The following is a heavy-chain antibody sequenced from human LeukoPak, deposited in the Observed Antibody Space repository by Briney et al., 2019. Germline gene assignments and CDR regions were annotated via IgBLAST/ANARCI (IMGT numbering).Heavy chain of an antibody. CDR2: ISSSSSYI. J-gene: IGHJ4*02. V-gene: IGHV3-21*01. D-gene: IGHD6-13*01. CDR3: ARVHPVRGSSWTGDY. CDR1: GFTFSSYS. Sequence: GGSLRLSCAASGFTFSSYSMNWARQAPGKGLEWVSSISSSSSYIYYADSVKGRFTISRDNAKNSLYLQMNSLRAEDTAVYYCARVHPVRGSSWTGDYWGQGTLVTVSS.